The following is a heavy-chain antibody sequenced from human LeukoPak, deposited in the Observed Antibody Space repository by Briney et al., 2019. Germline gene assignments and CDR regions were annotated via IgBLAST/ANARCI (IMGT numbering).Heavy chain of an antibody. V-gene: IGHV1-69*04. Sequence: GASVKVSCKASGGTFSSYAISWVRQAPGQGLEWMGRIIPILGIANYAQKFQGRVTITADKSTSTAYMELSSLRSEDTAVYYCARERPPLRYCSGGSCYLDAFDIWGQGTMITVSS. CDR2: IIPILGIA. J-gene: IGHJ3*02. CDR1: GGTFSSYA. D-gene: IGHD2-15*01. CDR3: ARERPPLRYCSGGSCYLDAFDI.